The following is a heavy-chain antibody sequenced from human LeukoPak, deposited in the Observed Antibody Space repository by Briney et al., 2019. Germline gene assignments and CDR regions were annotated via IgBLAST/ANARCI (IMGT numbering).Heavy chain of an antibody. Sequence: KPGGSLRLSCATSGFTFSNYYMSWVRQAPGKGLQWVSYISTTSSYTKYADSVKGRFIISRDNGKNSLYLQLNSLRAEDTAVYYCARDQDCTNGVCYSSFDSWGQGTLVTVSS. D-gene: IGHD2-8*01. J-gene: IGHJ4*02. CDR2: ISTTSSYT. CDR3: ARDQDCTNGVCYSSFDS. CDR1: GFTFSNYY. V-gene: IGHV3-11*06.